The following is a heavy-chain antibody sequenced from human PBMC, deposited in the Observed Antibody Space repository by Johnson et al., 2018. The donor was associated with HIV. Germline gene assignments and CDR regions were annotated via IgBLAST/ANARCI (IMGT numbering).Heavy chain of an antibody. CDR1: GFTFSSYG. D-gene: IGHD6-13*01. J-gene: IGHJ3*02. CDR2: IWYDGSNK. V-gene: IGHV3-33*01. CDR3: TTKPYSSSWYGAFDI. Sequence: QVQLVESGGGVVQPGRSLRLSCAASGFTFSSYGMHWVRQAPGKGLEWVAVIWYDGSNKYYADSVKGRFTISRDDSKNTLYLQMNSLKTEDTAVYYCTTKPYSSSWYGAFDIWGQGTMVTVSS.